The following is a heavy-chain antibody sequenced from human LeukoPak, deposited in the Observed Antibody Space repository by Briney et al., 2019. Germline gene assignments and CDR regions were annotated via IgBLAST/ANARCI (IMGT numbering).Heavy chain of an antibody. J-gene: IGHJ5*02. CDR1: GYTFTGYY. V-gene: IGHV1-2*02. Sequence: ASVKVSCKASGYTFTGYYMNWVRQAPGQGLEWMGWINSDSGLTKYAQKFQGRVTMTRDTSITTVYMDLTRLTSDDTAVYYCARNFDMKGFDPWGQGTLVTVSS. CDR3: ARNFDMKGFDP. D-gene: IGHD3-9*01. CDR2: INSDSGLT.